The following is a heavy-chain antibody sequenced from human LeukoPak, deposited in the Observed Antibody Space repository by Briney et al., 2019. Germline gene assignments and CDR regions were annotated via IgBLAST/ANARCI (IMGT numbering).Heavy chain of an antibody. V-gene: IGHV3-23*01. Sequence: GGSLRLSCAASGFTFSSYAMSWVRQAPGKGLEWVSAISGSGGSTYYADSVKGRFTISRYNSKNTLYLQMNSLRAEDTAVYYCAKVPSSIAAENWFDPWGQGTLVTVSS. CDR2: ISGSGGST. D-gene: IGHD6-6*01. CDR3: AKVPSSIAAENWFDP. CDR1: GFTFSSYA. J-gene: IGHJ5*02.